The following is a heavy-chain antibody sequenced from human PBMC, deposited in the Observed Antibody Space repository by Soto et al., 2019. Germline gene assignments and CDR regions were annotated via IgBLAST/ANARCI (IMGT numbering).Heavy chain of an antibody. CDR3: AGSDSRAFLDF. Sequence: QVQLQESGPGLVKPSQTLSLTCTVSGGSISSGGYYWSWIRQHPGKGLEWIGYIYYSGSTYYNPSLHSRVTLAVCTSIWHFSLKFSSLIAADTAVYYCAGSDSRAFLDFCGHGTLVTGSS. V-gene: IGHV4-31*03. CDR2: IYYSGST. CDR1: GGSISSGGYY. J-gene: IGHJ4*01. D-gene: IGHD3-10*01.